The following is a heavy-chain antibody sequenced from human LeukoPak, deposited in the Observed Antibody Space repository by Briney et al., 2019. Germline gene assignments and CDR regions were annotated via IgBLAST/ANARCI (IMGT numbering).Heavy chain of an antibody. D-gene: IGHD3-9*01. CDR2: IYSGGST. CDR3: ARGRYDILTGSTAFDY. CDR1: GFTVSSNY. V-gene: IGHV3-53*01. Sequence: PTGGSLRLSCAASGFTVSSNYMSWVRQAPGKGLEWVSVIYSGGSTYYADSVKGRFTISRDNSKNTLYLQMNSLRAEDTAVYYCARGRYDILTGSTAFDYWGQGTLVTVSS. J-gene: IGHJ4*02.